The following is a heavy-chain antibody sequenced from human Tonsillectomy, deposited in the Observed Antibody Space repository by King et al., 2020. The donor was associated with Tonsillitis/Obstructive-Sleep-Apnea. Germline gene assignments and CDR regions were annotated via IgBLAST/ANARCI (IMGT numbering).Heavy chain of an antibody. V-gene: IGHV3-15*07. Sequence: VQLVESGGGLVEPGGSLRLSCAGSGFPFNDAWMNWVRQAPGKGLEWVGLIKSKTDGGTTDYAAPVTGRFTISRDDSRTTLFLQMNGLKTEDTALYYCIYPSDSEHRTSVSWGQGTLVTVSS. D-gene: IGHD5/OR15-5a*01. J-gene: IGHJ5*02. CDR3: IYPSDSEHRTSVS. CDR2: IKSKTDGGTT. CDR1: GFPFNDAW.